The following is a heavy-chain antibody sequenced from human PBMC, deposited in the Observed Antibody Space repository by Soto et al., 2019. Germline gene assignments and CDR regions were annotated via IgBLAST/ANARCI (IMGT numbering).Heavy chain of an antibody. V-gene: IGHV1-69*13. J-gene: IGHJ6*02. CDR2: IIPIFGTA. D-gene: IGHD2-2*01. Sequence: ASVKVSCKASGGTFSSYAISWVRQPPGQGLEWMGGIIPIFGTANYAQKFQGRVTITADESTSTAYMELSSLRSEDTAVYYCARDLKGRDIVVVPAATYYYYGMDVWGQGTTVTVSS. CDR1: GGTFSSYA. CDR3: ARDLKGRDIVVVPAATYYYYGMDV.